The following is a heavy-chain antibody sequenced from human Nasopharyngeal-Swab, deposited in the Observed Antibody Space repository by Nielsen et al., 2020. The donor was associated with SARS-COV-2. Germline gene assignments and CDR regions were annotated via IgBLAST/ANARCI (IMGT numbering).Heavy chain of an antibody. CDR1: GFTFSSYW. D-gene: IGHD6-25*01. V-gene: IGHV3-74*01. CDR3: AKDSSASGYLDY. Sequence: GGSLRLSCAASGFTFSSYWMHWVRQVPGKGLVWVARIKSDGSSTSYADSVKGRFTISRDNAKNTLYLQMNSLRAEDTAVYYCAKDSSASGYLDYWGQGTLVTVSS. J-gene: IGHJ4*02. CDR2: IKSDGSST.